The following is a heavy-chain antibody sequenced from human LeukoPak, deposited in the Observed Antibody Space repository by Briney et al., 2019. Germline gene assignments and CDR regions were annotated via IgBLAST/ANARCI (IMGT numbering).Heavy chain of an antibody. Sequence: GASVKVSCKASGYTFTSYGISWVRQAPGQGLEWMGWISGYSGNTNYAQKIQGRVTMTTDTSTSTAYMELRSLRSDDTAVYYCARDISGDYELGPFDYWGQGTLVTVSS. D-gene: IGHD3-22*01. J-gene: IGHJ4*02. V-gene: IGHV1-18*01. CDR2: ISGYSGNT. CDR3: ARDISGDYELGPFDY. CDR1: GYTFTSYG.